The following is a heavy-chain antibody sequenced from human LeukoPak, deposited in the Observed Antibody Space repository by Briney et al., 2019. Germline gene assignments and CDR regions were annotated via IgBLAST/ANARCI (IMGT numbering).Heavy chain of an antibody. D-gene: IGHD1-26*01. CDR3: ARVGQGEWFFDL. Sequence: PGGSLRLSCAVSGFIFDDYAMHWVRQAPGKGLVWVSRIKTDGSTITYADSVKGRFTISRDNAMNTLYLQMDSLGAEDTAVYYCARVGQGEWFFDLWGRGTLVTVSS. V-gene: IGHV3-74*01. CDR1: GFIFDDYA. CDR2: IKTDGSTI. J-gene: IGHJ2*01.